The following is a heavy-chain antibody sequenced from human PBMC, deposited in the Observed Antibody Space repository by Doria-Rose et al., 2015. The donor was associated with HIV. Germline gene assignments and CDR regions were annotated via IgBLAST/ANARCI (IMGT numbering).Heavy chain of an antibody. Sequence: QVQLQESGPGLVKPSETLSLTCSVSGGSISHYYWSWIRQPPGKGLEYIGYIFYTGSTNYSPSLKSRVSISIDTSKNKFSLRLSSVTAADTAVYYCARVLSGTYDYWGQGTLVTVSS. J-gene: IGHJ4*02. CDR2: IFYTGST. CDR1: GGSISHYY. D-gene: IGHD1-26*01. V-gene: IGHV4-59*01. CDR3: ARVLSGTYDY.